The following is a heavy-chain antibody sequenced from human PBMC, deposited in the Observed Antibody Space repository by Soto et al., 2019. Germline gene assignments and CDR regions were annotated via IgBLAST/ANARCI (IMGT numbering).Heavy chain of an antibody. V-gene: IGHV3-30-3*01. Sequence: PGGSLRLSCAASGFTFSSYAMHWVLQAPGKGLEWVAVISYDGSNKYYADSVKGRFTISRDNSKNTLYLQMNSLRAEDTAVYYCARDRSPYSSGWPDYWGQGTLVTVSS. CDR1: GFTFSSYA. CDR2: ISYDGSNK. CDR3: ARDRSPYSSGWPDY. J-gene: IGHJ4*02. D-gene: IGHD6-19*01.